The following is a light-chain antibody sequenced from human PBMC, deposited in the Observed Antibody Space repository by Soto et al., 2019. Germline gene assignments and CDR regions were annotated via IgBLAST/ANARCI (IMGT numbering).Light chain of an antibody. V-gene: IGKV1-27*01. CDR1: QGIDNR. CDR2: AAS. Sequence: DIQMTQSPSSLSVSEGDRDTITCRASQGIDNRLAWYQQQPRKAPKLLIYAASTLQAGVVSRFRGSGSGTDFTLTISSLQPEDVATYYCQKYNSAPFTFGQGTRLEIK. J-gene: IGKJ5*01. CDR3: QKYNSAPFT.